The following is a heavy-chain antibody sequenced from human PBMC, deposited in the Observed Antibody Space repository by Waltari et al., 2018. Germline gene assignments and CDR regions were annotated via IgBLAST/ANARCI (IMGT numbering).Heavy chain of an antibody. CDR1: GFSLNTYGMR. V-gene: IGHV2-70*04. CDR3: ARLLGPAAHWYFDL. D-gene: IGHD1-26*01. Sequence: QVTLEESGPALVKPTQTLTLTCSVSGFSLNTYGMRVTWIRLPPGKALEWLARIDWDDEKFYNRSLESRLTISKDSSKNQVVLIVANVDPTDTATYYCARLLGPAAHWYFDLWGRGTLVTVSS. J-gene: IGHJ2*01. CDR2: IDWDDEK.